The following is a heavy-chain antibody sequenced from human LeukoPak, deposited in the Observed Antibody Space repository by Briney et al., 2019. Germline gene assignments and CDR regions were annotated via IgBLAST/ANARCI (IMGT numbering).Heavy chain of an antibody. CDR1: GGSFSGYY. D-gene: IGHD2-2*03. Sequence: SETLSLTCAVNGGSFSGYYWSWIRQPPGKGLEWIGEINHSGSTNYNPSLKSRVTISVDTSKNQFSLKLSSVTAADTAVYYCARGSLDIVVVGWFDPWGQGTLVTVSS. CDR2: INHSGST. J-gene: IGHJ5*02. V-gene: IGHV4-34*01. CDR3: ARGSLDIVVVGWFDP.